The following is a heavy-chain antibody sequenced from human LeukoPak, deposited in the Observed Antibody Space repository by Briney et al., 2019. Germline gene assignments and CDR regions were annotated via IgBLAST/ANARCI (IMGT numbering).Heavy chain of an antibody. CDR2: ISYDGSNK. D-gene: IGHD6-6*01. Sequence: GGSLRLSCAASGFTFSSYAMHWVRQAPGKGLEWVAVISYDGSNKYYADSVKGRFTISRDNSKNTLYLQMNSLRAEDTAVYYCARDSSSAFDYWGQGTLVTVSS. J-gene: IGHJ4*02. CDR1: GFTFSSYA. CDR3: ARDSSSAFDY. V-gene: IGHV3-30*04.